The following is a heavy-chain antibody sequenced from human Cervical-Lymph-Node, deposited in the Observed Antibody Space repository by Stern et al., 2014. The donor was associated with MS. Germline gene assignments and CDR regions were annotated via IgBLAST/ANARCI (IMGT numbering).Heavy chain of an antibody. D-gene: IGHD3-3*01. J-gene: IGHJ4*02. CDR2: IYSGGST. Sequence: VHLVESGGGLVQPGGSLSLSCAASGFTVSSNYMTWVRQAPGKGLEWVSVIYSGGSTYYTDSVKGRFTLYRDNSKNTLYLQMNDLRVADSAVYYCARERGNWSGYDYWGQGTLVTVSS. CDR3: ARERGNWSGYDY. CDR1: GFTVSSNY. V-gene: IGHV3-66*01.